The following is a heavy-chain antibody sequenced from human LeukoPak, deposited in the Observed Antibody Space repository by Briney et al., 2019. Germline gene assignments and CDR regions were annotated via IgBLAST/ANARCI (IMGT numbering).Heavy chain of an antibody. CDR2: IYYSGST. J-gene: IGHJ4*02. CDR3: ARASVWNYYDSSGYHDY. CDR1: GGSISSSSYY. V-gene: IGHV4-39*07. D-gene: IGHD3-22*01. Sequence: SETLSLTCTVSGGSISSSSYYWGWIRQPPGKGLEWIGSIYYSGSTYYNPSLKSRVTISVDTSKNQFSLKLSSVTAADTAVYYCARASVWNYYDSSGYHDYWGQGTPVTVSS.